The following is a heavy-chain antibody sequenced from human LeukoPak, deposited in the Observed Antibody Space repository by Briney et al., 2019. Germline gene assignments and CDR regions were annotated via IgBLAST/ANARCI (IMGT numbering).Heavy chain of an antibody. Sequence: GGSLRLSCPAYGFTFSDYYMSWIRQAPGKGLEWVSYISSSGSTIYYADSVKDRFTISRDNAKNSLYLQMNSLRAEDTAVYYCASGITMVRETDYWGQGTLVTVSS. J-gene: IGHJ4*02. CDR3: ASGITMVRETDY. V-gene: IGHV3-11*04. D-gene: IGHD3-10*01. CDR1: GFTFSDYY. CDR2: ISSSGSTI.